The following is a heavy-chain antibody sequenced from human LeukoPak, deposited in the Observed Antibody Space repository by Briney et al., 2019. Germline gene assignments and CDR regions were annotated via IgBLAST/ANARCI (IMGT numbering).Heavy chain of an antibody. Sequence: GASVKVSCKASGYTFTGYYIHWVRQAPGQGLEWMGWINPNSGGTNYEQKFQGRVTMTTDTSTSTAYMELRSLRSDDTAVYYCARDLEFRGGNPTERWGQGTLVTVSS. J-gene: IGHJ4*02. CDR2: INPNSGGT. D-gene: IGHD2-15*01. CDR1: GYTFTGYY. V-gene: IGHV1-2*02. CDR3: ARDLEFRGGNPTER.